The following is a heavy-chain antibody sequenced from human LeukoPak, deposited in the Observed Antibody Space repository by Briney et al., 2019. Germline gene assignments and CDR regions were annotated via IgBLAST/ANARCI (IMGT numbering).Heavy chain of an antibody. CDR2: IYSGGST. J-gene: IGHJ4*02. Sequence: PGGSLRLSCAASGFTFSSYWVSWVRQAPGKGLEWVSVIYSGGSTYYADSVKGRFTISRDNSKNTLYLQMNSLRAEDTAVYYCAREDSSGWQKKPLWGQGTLVTVSS. V-gene: IGHV3-53*01. D-gene: IGHD6-19*01. CDR1: GFTFSSYW. CDR3: AREDSSGWQKKPL.